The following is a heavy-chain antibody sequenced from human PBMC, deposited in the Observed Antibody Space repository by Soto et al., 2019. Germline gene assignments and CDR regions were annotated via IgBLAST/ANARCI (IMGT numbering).Heavy chain of an antibody. J-gene: IGHJ4*02. CDR2: ISSSSSYI. D-gene: IGHD3-10*01. V-gene: IGHV3-21*01. CDR3: ARGTPGDYFDY. CDR1: GFTFSSYS. Sequence: GGSLRLSCAASGFTFSSYSMNWVRQAPGKGLEWVSSISSSSSYINYADSVKGRFTITRDNAKNSLYLQMNSLRAEDTAVYYCARGTPGDYFDYWGQGTLVTVSS.